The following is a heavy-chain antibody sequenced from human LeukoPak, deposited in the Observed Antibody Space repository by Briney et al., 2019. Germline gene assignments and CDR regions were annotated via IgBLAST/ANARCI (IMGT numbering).Heavy chain of an antibody. CDR3: AASFRISGTTFYY. V-gene: IGHV3-74*01. Sequence: PGGSLRLSCADSGVTFSSHWMHWVRQAPGKGLVWVSHISADGRNVNYADSVKGRFTISRDTAKNTLLLQMDSLRVEDTAVYYCAASFRISGTTFYYWGQGTMVTVSS. D-gene: IGHD1-20*01. CDR1: GVTFSSHW. CDR2: ISADGRNV. J-gene: IGHJ4*02.